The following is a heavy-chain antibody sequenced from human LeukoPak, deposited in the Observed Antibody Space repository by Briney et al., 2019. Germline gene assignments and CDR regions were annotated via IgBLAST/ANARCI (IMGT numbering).Heavy chain of an antibody. CDR2: IYTGGST. J-gene: IGHJ4*02. CDR1: GGSISSSSYY. D-gene: IGHD2-2*01. Sequence: PSETLSLTCTVSGGSISSSSYYWSWIRQPAGKGLEWIGRIYTGGSTNYNPSLKSRVTISVDTSKNQFSLKLSSVTAADTAVYYCAKESTSFENWGQGTLVTVSS. CDR3: AKESTSFEN. V-gene: IGHV4-61*02.